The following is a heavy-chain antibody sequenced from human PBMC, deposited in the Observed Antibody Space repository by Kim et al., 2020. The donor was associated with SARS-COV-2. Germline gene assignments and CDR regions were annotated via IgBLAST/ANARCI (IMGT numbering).Heavy chain of an antibody. D-gene: IGHD6-6*01. CDR2: INPSGGST. V-gene: IGHV1-46*01. Sequence: ASVKVSCKASGYTFTSYYMHWVRQAPGQGLEWMGIINPSGGSTSYAQKFQGRVTMTRDTSTSTVYMELSSLRSEDTAVYYCARDYGSIAPTGGWFDPWGQGTLVTVSS. CDR1: GYTFTSYY. J-gene: IGHJ5*02. CDR3: ARDYGSIAPTGGWFDP.